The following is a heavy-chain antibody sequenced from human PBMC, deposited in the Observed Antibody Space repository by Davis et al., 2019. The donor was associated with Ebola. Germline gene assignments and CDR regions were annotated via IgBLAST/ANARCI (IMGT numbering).Heavy chain of an antibody. D-gene: IGHD3-10*01. CDR3: AGTMVRGVMSY. J-gene: IGHJ4*02. Sequence: GGSLRLSCAASGFTFSSYWMSWVRQAPGKGLEWVANIKQDGSEKYYVDSVKGRFTISRDNAKNSLYLQMNSLRAEDTAVYYCAGTMVRGVMSYWGQGTLVTVSS. CDR1: GFTFSSYW. CDR2: IKQDGSEK. V-gene: IGHV3-7*03.